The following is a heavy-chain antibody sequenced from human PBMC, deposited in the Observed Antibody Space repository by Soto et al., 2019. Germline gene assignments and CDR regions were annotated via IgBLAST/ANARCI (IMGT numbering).Heavy chain of an antibody. CDR1: GYTFTRYT. CDR3: ARGELPPPPYFDY. D-gene: IGHD1-26*01. V-gene: IGHV1-3*01. J-gene: IGHJ4*02. CDR2: INPDNGNT. Sequence: ASVKVSCKASGYTFTRYTMNWVRQAPGQRLEWMGWINPDNGNTKSSQKFQDRVIITRDTSASTAHMDLSSLRSEDTAVYYCARGELPPPPYFDYWGQGTLVTVSS.